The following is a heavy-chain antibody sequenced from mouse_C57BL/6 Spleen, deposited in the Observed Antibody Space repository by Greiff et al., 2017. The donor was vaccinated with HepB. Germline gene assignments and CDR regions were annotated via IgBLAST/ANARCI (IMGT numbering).Heavy chain of an antibody. Sequence: VMLVESGAELARPGASVKMSCKASGYTFTSYTMHWVKQRPGQGLEWIGYINPSSGYTKYNQKFKDKATLTADKSSSTAYMQLSSLTSEDSAVYYCARDDGPYFDYWGQGTTLTVSS. CDR1: GYTFTSYT. CDR2: INPSSGYT. CDR3: ARDDGPYFDY. V-gene: IGHV1-4*01. D-gene: IGHD2-3*01. J-gene: IGHJ2*01.